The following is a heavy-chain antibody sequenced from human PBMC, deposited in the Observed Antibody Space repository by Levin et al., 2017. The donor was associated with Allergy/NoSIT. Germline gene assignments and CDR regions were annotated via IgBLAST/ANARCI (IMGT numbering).Heavy chain of an antibody. J-gene: IGHJ4*02. V-gene: IGHV3-33*01. CDR1: GFDFSKYG. CDR3: ARVDLMTTVTVDY. CDR2: MWYDGTKE. D-gene: IGHD4-17*01. Sequence: GGSLRLSCTASGFDFSKYGMHWVRQTPGKGLQWVAVMWYDGTKEFYADSVKGRFTISRDNSKNTLYLQMNSLRAEDTAMYYCARVDLMTTVTVDYWGQGTLVTVSS.